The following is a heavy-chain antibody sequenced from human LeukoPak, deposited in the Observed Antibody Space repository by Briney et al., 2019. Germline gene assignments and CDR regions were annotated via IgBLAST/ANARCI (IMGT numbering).Heavy chain of an antibody. Sequence: GGSLRLSCAASGFTFSDYYMSWIRQAPGKGLEWVSYISSSGSTIYYADSVKGRFTISRDNAKNSLYLQMNSLRAEDTAVYYCARSRWSWFGEYSDAFDIWGQGTMVTVSS. V-gene: IGHV3-11*01. CDR3: ARSRWSWFGEYSDAFDI. J-gene: IGHJ3*02. D-gene: IGHD3-10*01. CDR1: GFTFSDYY. CDR2: ISSSGSTI.